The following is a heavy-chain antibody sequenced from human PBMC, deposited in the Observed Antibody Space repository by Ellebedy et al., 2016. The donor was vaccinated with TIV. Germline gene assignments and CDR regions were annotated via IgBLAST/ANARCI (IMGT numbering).Heavy chain of an antibody. V-gene: IGHV3-66*01. Sequence: GGSLRLSCGVSGFTINANYMSWVRQAPGKGLEWVSLITVDGTTYYADSVKGRFSISRDNSKNTLFLQMNSLRAEDTAVYYCASETFNDVDLELWGVLDLWGRGTTVTVSS. CDR2: ITVDGTT. CDR3: ASETFNDVDLELWGVLDL. CDR1: GFTINANY. J-gene: IGHJ3*01. D-gene: IGHD3-10*01.